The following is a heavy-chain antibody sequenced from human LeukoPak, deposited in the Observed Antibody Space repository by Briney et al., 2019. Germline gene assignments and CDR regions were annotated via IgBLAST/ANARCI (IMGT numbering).Heavy chain of an antibody. CDR3: ARDDRGYSYGLGFDY. V-gene: IGHV1-2*02. CDR1: GYTFTSYG. D-gene: IGHD5-18*01. J-gene: IGHJ4*02. CDR2: IDPKSGGT. Sequence: ASVKVSCKASGYTFTSYGISWVRQAPGQGLQWMGWIDPKSGGTNYAQKFQGRVTMTRDTSISTAYMELSRLRSDDTAVYYCARDDRGYSYGLGFDYWGQGTLVTVSS.